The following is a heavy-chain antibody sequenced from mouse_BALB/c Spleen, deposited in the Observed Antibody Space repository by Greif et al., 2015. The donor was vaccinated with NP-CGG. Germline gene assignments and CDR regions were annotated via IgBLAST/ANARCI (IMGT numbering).Heavy chain of an antibody. Sequence: EVHLVESGGGLVQPGGSRKLSCAASGFTFSSFGMHWVRQAPEKGLEWVAYIXSGSSTIYYADTVKGRFTISRDNPKNTLFLQMTSLRSEDTAMYYCARGGTGFAYWGQGTLVTVSA. CDR1: GFTFSSFG. CDR3: ARGGTGFAY. D-gene: IGHD3-3*01. V-gene: IGHV5-17*02. CDR2: IXSGSSTI. J-gene: IGHJ3*01.